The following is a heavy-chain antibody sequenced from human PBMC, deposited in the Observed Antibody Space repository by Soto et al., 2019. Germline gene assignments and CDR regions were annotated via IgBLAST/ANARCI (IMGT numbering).Heavy chain of an antibody. V-gene: IGHV4-34*01. Sequence: QVQLQQWGAGLLKPSETLSLTCAVYGGSFSGYQWSWIRQTPGKGLEWIGGINDSGDINYNPSLKSLVTIVVDSPKKQISLRLSFVPAAATAVYYCARGLILWFGELSRRGGYYYYMDVWGKGTPVTVSS. CDR1: GGSFSGYQ. CDR3: ARGLILWFGELSRRGGYYYYMDV. D-gene: IGHD3-10*01. J-gene: IGHJ6*03. CDR2: INDSGDI.